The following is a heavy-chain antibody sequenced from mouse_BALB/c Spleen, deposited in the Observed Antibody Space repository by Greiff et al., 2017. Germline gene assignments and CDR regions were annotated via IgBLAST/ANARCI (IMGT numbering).Heavy chain of an antibody. CDR1: GYTFTSYT. CDR3: ARASYFDY. V-gene: IGHV1-4*01. CDR2: INPSSGYT. Sequence: VKLMESGAELARPGASVKMSCKASGYTFTSYTMHWVKQRPGQGLEWIGYINPSSGYTNYNQKFKDKATLTADKSSSTAYMQLSSLTSEDSAVYYCARASYFDYWGQGTTLTVSS. J-gene: IGHJ2*01.